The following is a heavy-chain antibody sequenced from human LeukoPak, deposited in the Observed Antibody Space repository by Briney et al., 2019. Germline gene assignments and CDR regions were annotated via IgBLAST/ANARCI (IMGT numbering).Heavy chain of an antibody. J-gene: IGHJ4*02. CDR1: SDSISSGDYY. V-gene: IGHV4-30-4*01. Sequence: SQTLSLTCTVSSDSISSGDYYWSWIRQPAGKGLEFIGYINKNGGTYYNPPLESRVSISIDTSKNQFSLKLTSVTAADTAVYFCAREHKSYGDYPYYFDSWGQGTLVTVSS. D-gene: IGHD4-17*01. CDR3: AREHKSYGDYPYYFDS. CDR2: INKNGGT.